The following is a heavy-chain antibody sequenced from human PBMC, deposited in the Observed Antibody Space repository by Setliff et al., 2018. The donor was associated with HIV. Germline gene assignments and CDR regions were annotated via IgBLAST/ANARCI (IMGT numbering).Heavy chain of an antibody. Sequence: SVKVSCKASGGTFSSYAISWVRQAPGQGLEWMGGIIPIFGTANYAQKFQGRVAITADESTSTAYMELSSLRSEDTAVYYCARDRGDSSGHMTQYYYYYMDVWGKGTTVTVSS. D-gene: IGHD3-22*01. CDR3: ARDRGDSSGHMTQYYYYYMDV. V-gene: IGHV1-69*13. CDR2: IIPIFGTA. J-gene: IGHJ6*03. CDR1: GGTFSSYA.